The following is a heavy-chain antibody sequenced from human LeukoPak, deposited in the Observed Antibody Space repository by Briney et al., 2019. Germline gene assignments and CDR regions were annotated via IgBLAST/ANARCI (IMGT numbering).Heavy chain of an antibody. J-gene: IGHJ4*02. D-gene: IGHD5-18*01. Sequence: SQTLSLTCTVSGGSISSGGYYWSWIRQPPGKGLEWIGYIYHSGSTYYNPSLKSRVTISVDRSKNQFSLKLSSVTAADTAVYYCARDGGYSYGYSTFDYWGQGTLVTVSS. CDR3: ARDGGYSYGYSTFDY. V-gene: IGHV4-30-2*01. CDR1: GGSISSGGYY. CDR2: IYHSGST.